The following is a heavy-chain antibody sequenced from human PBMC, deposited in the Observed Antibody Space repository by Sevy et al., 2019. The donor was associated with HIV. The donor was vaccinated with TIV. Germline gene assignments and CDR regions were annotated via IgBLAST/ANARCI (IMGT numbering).Heavy chain of an antibody. D-gene: IGHD5-18*01. CDR1: GGSISNYY. CDR2: IYYSGTT. V-gene: IGHV4-59*01. J-gene: IGHJ4*02. CDR3: ARGIYSYGYLREFDY. Sequence: SETLSLTCTVSGGSISNYYWNWIRQPPGKGLEWIGYIYYSGTTNYNPSLKTRVTISVDTSNNQFSLKVTSVTASDTAVYYCARGIYSYGYLREFDYWGQGTLVTVSS.